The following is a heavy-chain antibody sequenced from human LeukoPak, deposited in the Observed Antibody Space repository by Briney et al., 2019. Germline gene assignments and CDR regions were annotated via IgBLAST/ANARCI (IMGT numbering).Heavy chain of an antibody. D-gene: IGHD6-13*01. CDR2: INSDGSIT. CDR3: AGDTSRIPGIAVDGFDI. Sequence: GGSLRLSCAASGFTFSRFWMHWVRQAPGGGLVWVSRINSDGSITSYADSVKGRFTISRDNAKNTLYLQMNSLRAEDTAVYYCAGDTSRIPGIAVDGFDIWGQGTMVTVSS. J-gene: IGHJ3*02. V-gene: IGHV3-74*01. CDR1: GFTFSRFW.